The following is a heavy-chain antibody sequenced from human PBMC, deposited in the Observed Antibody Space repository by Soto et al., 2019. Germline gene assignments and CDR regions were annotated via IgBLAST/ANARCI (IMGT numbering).Heavy chain of an antibody. D-gene: IGHD2-8*02. V-gene: IGHV3-23*01. CDR1: GYTFRSFA. J-gene: IGHJ4*02. Sequence: EVQLLESGGGLVQPGGSLRLSCAACGYTFRSFAMSWVRQAPGKGLEWVSAISGSIGNTYYADSVKGRFTISRDNSKNTLYLQMNSLRAEDTAVYYCAKLPRWGTPIHFDYWGQGTLVTDSS. CDR2: ISGSIGNT. CDR3: AKLPRWGTPIHFDY.